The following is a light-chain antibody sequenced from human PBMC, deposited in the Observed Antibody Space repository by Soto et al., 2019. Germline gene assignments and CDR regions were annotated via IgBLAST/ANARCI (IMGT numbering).Light chain of an antibody. CDR1: QSISSN. V-gene: IGKV3-15*01. CDR3: QQYNNWPFT. Sequence: EIVMTQSPATLSVSPGERATLSCRASQSISSNLAWYKQKPGQAPRLLIYGASTRATGIPATFSCSGSGTEFTLTISSLQSEDFAVYYCQQYNNWPFTFGPGTKVDIK. CDR2: GAS. J-gene: IGKJ3*01.